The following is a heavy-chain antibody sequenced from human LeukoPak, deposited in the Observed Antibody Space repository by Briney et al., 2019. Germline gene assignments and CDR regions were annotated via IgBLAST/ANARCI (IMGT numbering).Heavy chain of an antibody. CDR2: IKQDGSEK. V-gene: IGHV3-7*01. J-gene: IGHJ5*02. CDR1: GFTFSTYW. Sequence: HPGGSLRLSCAASGFTFSTYWMSWVRQAPGKGLEWVANIKQDGSEKYYVDSVKGRFTISRDNAKNSLYLQMNSLRAEGTAVYYCARDVYYDFWSGYSFNWFDPWGQGTLVTVSS. D-gene: IGHD3-3*01. CDR3: ARDVYYDFWSGYSFNWFDP.